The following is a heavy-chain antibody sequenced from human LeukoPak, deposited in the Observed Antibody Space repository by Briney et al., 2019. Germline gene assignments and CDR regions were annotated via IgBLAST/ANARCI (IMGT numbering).Heavy chain of an antibody. Sequence: PSETLSLTCAVYGGSFSGYYWSWIRQPPGKGLEWIGFISYSGTTHYNPSLKSRVTMSVATSNNQFSLMLTSVTAADTAMYYCARHSGASPHYFDYWGQGALVTVSS. CDR2: ISYSGTT. D-gene: IGHD1-26*01. CDR3: ARHSGASPHYFDY. V-gene: IGHV4-59*08. J-gene: IGHJ4*02. CDR1: GGSFSGYY.